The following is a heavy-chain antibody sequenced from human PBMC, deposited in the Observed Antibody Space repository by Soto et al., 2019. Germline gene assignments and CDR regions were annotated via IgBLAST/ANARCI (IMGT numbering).Heavy chain of an antibody. J-gene: IGHJ6*02. V-gene: IGHV3-48*03. CDR2: ISDDGTSM. CDR1: GFTFRNYE. CDR3: ATAPWCVFYYAMDV. D-gene: IGHD2-8*02. Sequence: PGVSLGLSCSDSGFTFRNYEMNWVRQAPGKGLEWLSYISDDGTSMQYADSVKGRFTISRDNTKTSLYLQMSSLRGDDKAVYYCATAPWCVFYYAMDVWGQGVTVTVTS.